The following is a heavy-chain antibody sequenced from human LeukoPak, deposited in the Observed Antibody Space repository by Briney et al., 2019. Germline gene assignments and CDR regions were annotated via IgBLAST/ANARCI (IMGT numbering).Heavy chain of an antibody. V-gene: IGHV4-61*01. D-gene: IGHD2-2*01. Sequence: SETLSLTCTVSGGSVSSGSYYWSWIRRPPGKGLEWIGYIYYSGSTNYNPSLKSRVTISVDTSKNQFSLKLSSVTAADTAVYYCARESVIVVVPAAMENWFDPWGQGTLVTVSS. CDR1: GGSVSSGSYY. J-gene: IGHJ5*02. CDR3: ARESVIVVVPAAMENWFDP. CDR2: IYYSGST.